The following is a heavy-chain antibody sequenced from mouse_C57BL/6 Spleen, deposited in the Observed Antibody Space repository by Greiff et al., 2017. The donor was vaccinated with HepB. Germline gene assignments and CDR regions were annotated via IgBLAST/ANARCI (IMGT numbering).Heavy chain of an antibody. CDR3: ARLGITYAMDY. CDR1: GFTFSDYG. Sequence: EVMLVESGGGLVKPGGSLKLSCAASGFTFSDYGMHWVRQAPEKGLEWVAYISSGSSTIYYADTVKGRFTISSDNAKNTLFLQMTSLRSEDTAMYYCARLGITYAMDYWGQGTSVTVSS. D-gene: IGHD1-2*01. V-gene: IGHV5-17*01. J-gene: IGHJ4*01. CDR2: ISSGSSTI.